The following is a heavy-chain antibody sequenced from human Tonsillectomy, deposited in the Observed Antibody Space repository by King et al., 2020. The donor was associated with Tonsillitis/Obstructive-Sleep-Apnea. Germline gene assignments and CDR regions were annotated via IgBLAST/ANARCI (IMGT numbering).Heavy chain of an antibody. CDR2: ISSSSSYT. D-gene: IGHD3-22*01. Sequence: VQLVESGGGLVKPGGSLRLSCAASGFTFSDYYMSWIRQAPGKGLEWVPYISSSSSYTNYADSVKGRFTISRDNAKNSLYLQMNSLRAEDTAVYYCARVDYDSSGSGHNWFGPWGQGTLVTVSS. J-gene: IGHJ5*02. CDR1: GFTFSDYY. CDR3: ARVDYDSSGSGHNWFGP. V-gene: IGHV3-11*06.